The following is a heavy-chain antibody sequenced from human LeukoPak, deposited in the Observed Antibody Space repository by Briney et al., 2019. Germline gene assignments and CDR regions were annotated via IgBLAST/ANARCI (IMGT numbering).Heavy chain of an antibody. Sequence: PGGSLRLSCAASEFTFSRYWMQWVRQAPGKGLVCVSRINSDGTITNYADSVKGRFTISRDNAKSTLYLQMNSLRAEDTAVYYCVRDSSASYWGQGTLVTVSS. V-gene: IGHV3-74*01. CDR2: INSDGTIT. CDR1: EFTFSRYW. CDR3: VRDSSASY. J-gene: IGHJ4*02. D-gene: IGHD3-22*01.